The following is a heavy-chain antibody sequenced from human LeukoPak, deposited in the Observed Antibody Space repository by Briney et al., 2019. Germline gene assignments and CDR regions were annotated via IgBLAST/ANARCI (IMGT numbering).Heavy chain of an antibody. CDR1: GYSSINYG. CDR3: VRDWEWKAARNLFDP. D-gene: IGHD6-6*01. CDR2: TSGDNVNT. V-gene: IGHV1-18*01. J-gene: IGHJ5*02. Sequence: ASVKVSCKASGYSSINYGISWVRQARGQGLEWMGWTSGDNVNTYYAQKFLGRVIMTTETSTTTACMELRSLRPDDTAVYYCVRDWEWKAARNLFDPWGQGTRVTVSS.